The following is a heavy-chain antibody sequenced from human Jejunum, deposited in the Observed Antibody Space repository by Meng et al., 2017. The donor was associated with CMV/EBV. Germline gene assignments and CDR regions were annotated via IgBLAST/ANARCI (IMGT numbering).Heavy chain of an antibody. CDR2: VYYSGTT. D-gene: IGHD1-1*01. Sequence: CNVSGVSISSYYWSWIRQSPGKGLESIGYVYYSGTTKYNPSLKSRVTISIDTSKNHFSLTLTSVTAADTAIYYCARDLGTGLVDYWGQGTLVTVSS. J-gene: IGHJ4*02. CDR3: ARDLGTGLVDY. V-gene: IGHV4-59*01. CDR1: GVSISSYY.